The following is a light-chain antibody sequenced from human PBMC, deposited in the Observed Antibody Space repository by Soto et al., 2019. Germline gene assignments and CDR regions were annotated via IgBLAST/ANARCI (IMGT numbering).Light chain of an antibody. J-gene: IGKJ5*01. CDR2: GAS. Sequence: EVVMTQSPATLSLSPGERATLSCRASESVSSSHLAWYQQKPGQAPRLLIYGASSRATGIPDRFSGSGSGTDFTLTISRLEPEDFAVYCCQQYGSSPPITFGQGTRLEIK. V-gene: IGKV3-20*01. CDR3: QQYGSSPPIT. CDR1: ESVSSSH.